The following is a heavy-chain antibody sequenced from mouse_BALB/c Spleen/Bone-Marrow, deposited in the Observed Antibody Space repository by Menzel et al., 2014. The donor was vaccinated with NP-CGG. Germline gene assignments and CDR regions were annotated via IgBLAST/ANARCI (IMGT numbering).Heavy chain of an antibody. CDR3: AREVLRDYFDY. CDR2: ISSGGGST. V-gene: IGHV5-12-1*01. D-gene: IGHD1-1*01. CDR1: GFAFXSYD. J-gene: IGHJ2*01. Sequence: EVQLVESGGGLVKPGGSLKLSCAASGFAFXSYDMSWVRQTPEKRLEWVAYISSGGGSTYYPDTVKGRFTISRDNAKNTLYLQMSSLKSEDTAMYYCAREVLRDYFDYGGQGTTLTVSS.